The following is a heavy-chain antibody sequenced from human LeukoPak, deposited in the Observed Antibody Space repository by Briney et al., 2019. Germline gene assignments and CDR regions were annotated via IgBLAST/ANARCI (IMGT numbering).Heavy chain of an antibody. V-gene: IGHV3-30*18. CDR3: AKDRGKVFDY. CDR1: GFTFSSYG. J-gene: IGHJ4*02. CDR2: ISYDGSNK. Sequence: GGSLRLSCAASGFTFSSYGMHWVRQAPGKGLEWVAVISYDGSNKYYADSVKGRFTISRDNSKNTLYLQMNSLRAEDTAVYYCAKDRGKVFDYWGQGTLVTVSS.